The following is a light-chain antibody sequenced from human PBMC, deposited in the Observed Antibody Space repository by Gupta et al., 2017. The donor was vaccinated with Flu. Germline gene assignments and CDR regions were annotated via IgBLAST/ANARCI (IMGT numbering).Light chain of an antibody. Sequence: PATLSVSPGESATLSCRTTQGGSVNLAWYQQKLGQAPRRLIYAASTRATGVPARFSGSGSGTQFTLKITSLQSEDVAVYYCQQHKHWPRAFGEGTTVEIK. V-gene: IGKV3-15*01. CDR2: AAS. CDR3: QQHKHWPRA. J-gene: IGKJ4*01. CDR1: QGGSVN.